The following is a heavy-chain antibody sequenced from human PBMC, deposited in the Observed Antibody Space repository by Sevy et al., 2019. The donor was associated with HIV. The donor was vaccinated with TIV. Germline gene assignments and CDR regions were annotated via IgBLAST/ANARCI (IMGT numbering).Heavy chain of an antibody. CDR3: AKHCSHYFDNSGYGEAFDV. V-gene: IGHV4-39*01. CDR1: GASITSSIYY. D-gene: IGHD3-22*01. CDR2: IHHSGST. Sequence: SETLSLTCSVSGASITSSIYYWAWIRQSPAKGLEWFGSIHHSGSTYYNLSLKSRVTTSVDTSKNHFSLKMNSVTAADTAVYYCAKHCSHYFDNSGYGEAFDVWGQGTKVTVSS. J-gene: IGHJ3*01.